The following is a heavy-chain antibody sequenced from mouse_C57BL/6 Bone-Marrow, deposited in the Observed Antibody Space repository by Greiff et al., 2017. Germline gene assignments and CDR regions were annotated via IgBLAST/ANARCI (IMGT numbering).Heavy chain of an antibody. CDR3: ARCARDY. V-gene: IGHV1-26*01. J-gene: IGHJ4*01. CDR1: GYTFTDYY. Sequence: EVQLQQPGPELVKPGASVKISCKASGYTFTDYYMNWVKQSHGKSLEWIGDINPNNGGTSYNQKFKGKATLTVDKSSSTAYMELRSLTSEDSAVXYCARCARDYWGQGTSVTVSS. CDR2: INPNNGGT.